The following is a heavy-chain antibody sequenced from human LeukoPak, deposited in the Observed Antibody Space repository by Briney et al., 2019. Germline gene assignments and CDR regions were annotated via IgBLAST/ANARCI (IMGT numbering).Heavy chain of an antibody. V-gene: IGHV1-2*02. J-gene: IGHJ6*02. Sequence: ASVKVSCKASGYTFTGYYMHWVRQAPGQGLEWMGWINPNSGGTNYAQKFQGRVTMTRNTSISTAYMELSSLRSEDTAVYYCARRGGPGMDVWGQGTTVTVSS. CDR1: GYTFTGYY. CDR3: ARRGGPGMDV. CDR2: INPNSGGT.